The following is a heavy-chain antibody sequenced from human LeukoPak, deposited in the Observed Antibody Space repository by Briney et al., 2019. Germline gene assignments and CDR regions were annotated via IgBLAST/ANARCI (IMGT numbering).Heavy chain of an antibody. Sequence: ASVKVSCKASGYTFTSHAMHWVRQAPGQSLEWMGWIDAGNGNTKYSQEFQGRVIMTEDTSAEIAYMELKRLRSEDTAIYYCASVSARQPLVYFRFDSWGQGTLVTVSS. CDR3: ASVSARQPLVYFRFDS. D-gene: IGHD3-9*01. CDR2: IDAGNGNT. V-gene: IGHV1-3*03. CDR1: GYTFTSHA. J-gene: IGHJ4*02.